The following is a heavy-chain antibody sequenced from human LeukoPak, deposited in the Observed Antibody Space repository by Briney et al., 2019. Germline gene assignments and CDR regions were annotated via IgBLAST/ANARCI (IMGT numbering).Heavy chain of an antibody. Sequence: GGSLRLSCAASGFTFDDYAMHWVRQAPGKGLEWVANIKQDGSEKYYVDSVKGRFTISRDNAKNSLYLQMNSLRAEDTAVYYCASWGSSSWYAGDDAFDIWGQGTMVTVSS. CDR1: GFTFDDYA. CDR2: IKQDGSEK. D-gene: IGHD6-13*01. J-gene: IGHJ3*02. CDR3: ASWGSSSWYAGDDAFDI. V-gene: IGHV3-7*01.